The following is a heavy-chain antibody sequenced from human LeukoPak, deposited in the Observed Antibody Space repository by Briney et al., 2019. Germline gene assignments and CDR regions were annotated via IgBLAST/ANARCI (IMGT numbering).Heavy chain of an antibody. CDR3: ARHGYSSSWYLRGRFDY. CDR1: GGSINDRDW. CDR2: IQSSGRT. Sequence: PSETLSLTCDVSGGSINDRDWWTWVRQPPGKGLEWLGEIQSSGRTNYNPSLKSRVTFSINKSQNQVFLNLGSVTAADTAIYYCARHGYSSSWYLRGRFDYWGQGTVVTVSS. V-gene: IGHV4-4*02. D-gene: IGHD6-13*01. J-gene: IGHJ4*02.